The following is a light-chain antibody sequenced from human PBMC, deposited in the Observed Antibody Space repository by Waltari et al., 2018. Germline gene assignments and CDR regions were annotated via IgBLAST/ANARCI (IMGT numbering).Light chain of an antibody. CDR2: GAS. Sequence: EIVLTQSPGSLSLSPGESATLSCRASQSVSSNFLAWYQKKPGQAPRLLIYGASSRATGIPDRVSGSGSRTDFTLTISRLEPEDFAVYYCQQYGSSPLTFGGGTKVEIK. V-gene: IGKV3-20*01. CDR1: QSVSSNF. CDR3: QQYGSSPLT. J-gene: IGKJ4*01.